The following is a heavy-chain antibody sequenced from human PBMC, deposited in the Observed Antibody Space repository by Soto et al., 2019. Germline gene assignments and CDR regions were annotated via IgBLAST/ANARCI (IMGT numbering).Heavy chain of an antibody. CDR1: GGTFSSYT. V-gene: IGHV1-69*02. D-gene: IGHD6-13*01. J-gene: IGHJ6*02. Sequence: QVQLVQSRAEVKKPGSSVMVSCKASGGTFSSYTISWVRQAPGQGLEWMGRIIPILGIANYAQKFQGRVTITADKSTSTAYMELSSLRSEDTAVHYCARGIAAAHYGMDVWGQGTTVTVSS. CDR3: ARGIAAAHYGMDV. CDR2: IIPILGIA.